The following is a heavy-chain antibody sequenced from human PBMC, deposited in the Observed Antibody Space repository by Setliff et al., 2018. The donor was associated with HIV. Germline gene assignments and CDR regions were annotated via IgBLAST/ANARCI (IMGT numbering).Heavy chain of an antibody. CDR2: IYFTGSG. CDR1: GGSISSTNYF. Sequence: SETLSLTCTVSGGSISSTNYFWGWIRQPPGKGLEWIGSIYFTGSGDNNPSLKSRVTLSVDTSKHQFSLKLSSVTAADTAVYYCARVQMAYAAFDVWGQGTMVTVSS. V-gene: IGHV4-61*05. J-gene: IGHJ3*01. D-gene: IGHD4-17*01. CDR3: ARVQMAYAAFDV.